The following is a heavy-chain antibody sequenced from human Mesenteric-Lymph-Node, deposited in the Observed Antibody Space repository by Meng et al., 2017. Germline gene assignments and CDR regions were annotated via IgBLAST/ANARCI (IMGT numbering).Heavy chain of an antibody. J-gene: IGHJ2*01. CDR1: GCSISSGAYY. Sequence: QLHDAGPGMVKPSQTLSLTCTVSGCSISSGAYYWSWIRQPPGKGLEWIGCIYYSGSTYYNPSLKSRVTISVDTSKNQFSLKLSSVTAADTAVYYCARVYYYGSGDWYFDLWGRGTLVTVSS. CDR3: ARVYYYGSGDWYFDL. V-gene: IGHV4-31*03. CDR2: IYYSGST. D-gene: IGHD3-10*01.